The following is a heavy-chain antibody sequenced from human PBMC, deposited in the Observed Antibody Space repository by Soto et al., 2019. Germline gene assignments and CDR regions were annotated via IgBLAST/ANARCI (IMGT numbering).Heavy chain of an antibody. Sequence: SETLSLTCTVSGGSISTYYWSWIRQPPGGTLEWIGYFYASGATTYNPSLESRVTMSVDMPNNEFSLELTSLTAADTAVYYCARSHSFDGSIYHYYFDFWGQGTLVTVSS. J-gene: IGHJ4*02. V-gene: IGHV4-59*01. CDR2: FYASGAT. CDR3: ARSHSFDGSIYHYYFDF. D-gene: IGHD3-10*01. CDR1: GGSISTYY.